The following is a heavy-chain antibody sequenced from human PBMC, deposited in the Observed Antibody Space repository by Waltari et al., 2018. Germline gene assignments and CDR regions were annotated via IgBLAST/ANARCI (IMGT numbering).Heavy chain of an antibody. D-gene: IGHD1-26*01. CDR1: GGSISSYD. CDR2: IYTSGSP. V-gene: IGHV4-4*07. Sequence: QVQLQESGPGLVKPSETLSLTCTVSGGSISSYDWSWIRQPAGKGLEWIGRIYTSGSPNYNPSLKRRVTMAVDPSKNQFSRKLSSLAAADTAVYYCARDRAGRVGAASLGFDPWGQGTLVTVSS. CDR3: ARDRAGRVGAASLGFDP. J-gene: IGHJ5*02.